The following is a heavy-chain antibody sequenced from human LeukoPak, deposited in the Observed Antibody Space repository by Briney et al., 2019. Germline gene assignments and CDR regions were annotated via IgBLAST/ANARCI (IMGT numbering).Heavy chain of an antibody. V-gene: IGHV3-48*03. J-gene: IGHJ4*02. CDR1: GFTFRSYE. D-gene: IGHD3-10*01. CDR3: ARLLWFGDTGDY. Sequence: PGGSLRLSCAASGFTFRSYEMNWVRQAPGKGLEWVSYISSSGSTIYYADSVKGRFTISRDSAKNSLYLQMNSLRAEDTAAYYCARLLWFGDTGDYWGQGTLVTVSS. CDR2: ISSSGSTI.